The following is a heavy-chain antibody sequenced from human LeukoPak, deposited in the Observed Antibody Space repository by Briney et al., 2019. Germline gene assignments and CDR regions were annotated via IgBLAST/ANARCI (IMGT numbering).Heavy chain of an antibody. D-gene: IGHD4-17*01. J-gene: IGHJ6*02. CDR2: ISWNSDSL. CDR1: GFTFGDYA. CDR3: ARDYGTRGSNHGMDV. Sequence: GGSLRLSCAASGFTFGDYAMHWVRQAPGKGLEWVSGISWNSDSLGYADSVKGRFTISRDNAKSSLYLQMNSLRAEDTAVYYCARDYGTRGSNHGMDVWGQGTTVTVSS. V-gene: IGHV3-9*01.